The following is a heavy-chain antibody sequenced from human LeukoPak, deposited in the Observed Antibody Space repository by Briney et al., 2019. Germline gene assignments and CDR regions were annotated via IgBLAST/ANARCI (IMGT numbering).Heavy chain of an antibody. CDR2: IRYDGSNK. V-gene: IGHV3-30*02. J-gene: IGHJ4*02. CDR3: AKSTEPGPIAAAATFDY. D-gene: IGHD6-13*01. CDR1: GFTFSSYG. Sequence: GGSLRLSCAASGFTFSSYGMHWVRQAPGKGLEWVAFIRYDGSNKYYADSVKGRFTISRDNAKNSLYLQMNSLRAEDMALYYCAKSTEPGPIAAAATFDYWGQGTLVTVSS.